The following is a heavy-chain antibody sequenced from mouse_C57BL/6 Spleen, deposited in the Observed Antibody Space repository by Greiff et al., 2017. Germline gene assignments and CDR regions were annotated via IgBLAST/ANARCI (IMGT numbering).Heavy chain of an antibody. Sequence: EVQLQQSGPELVKPGASVKISCKASGYTFTDYYMNWVKQSHGKSLEWIGDINPNNGGTSYNQKFKGKATLTVDKSSSTAYMVLRSLTSEDSAVYYCARGGDGAYWGQGTLVTVSA. CDR1: GYTFTDYY. CDR3: ARGGDGAY. CDR2: INPNNGGT. V-gene: IGHV1-26*01. J-gene: IGHJ3*01. D-gene: IGHD3-3*01.